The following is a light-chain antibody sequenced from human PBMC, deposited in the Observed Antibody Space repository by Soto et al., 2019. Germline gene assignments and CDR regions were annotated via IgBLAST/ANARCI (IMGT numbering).Light chain of an antibody. J-gene: IGLJ1*01. CDR3: KSYAGSNTYV. CDR1: RNDIGAYEF. Sequence: QSALTQPPSASGSPGQSVTISCTGTRNDIGAYEFVSWYQHHPGKAPKLMIYEVVQRPSGVPDRFSGSKSGNTASLTVSGLQAADEADYYCKSYAGSNTYVFGTGTKV. CDR2: EVV. V-gene: IGLV2-8*01.